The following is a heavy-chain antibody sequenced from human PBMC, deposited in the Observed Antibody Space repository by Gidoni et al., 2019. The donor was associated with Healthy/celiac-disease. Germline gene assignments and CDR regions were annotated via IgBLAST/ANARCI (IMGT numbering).Heavy chain of an antibody. J-gene: IGHJ4*02. Sequence: QVQLVESGGGVVQPGRSLRLSCAASGFTFSSYGMHWVRQAPGKGLEWVAVISYDGSNKYYADSVKGRFTISRDNSKNTLYLQMNSLRAEDTAVYYCAKGSYGGKPYFDYWGQGTLVTVSS. CDR2: ISYDGSNK. V-gene: IGHV3-30*18. CDR3: AKGSYGGKPYFDY. D-gene: IGHD4-17*01. CDR1: GFTFSSYG.